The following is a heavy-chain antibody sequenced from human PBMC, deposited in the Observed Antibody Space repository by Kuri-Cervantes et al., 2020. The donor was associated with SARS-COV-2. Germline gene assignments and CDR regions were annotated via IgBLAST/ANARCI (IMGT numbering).Heavy chain of an antibody. CDR1: GGSISSSSYY. J-gene: IGHJ3*02. V-gene: IGHV4-39*07. D-gene: IGHD1-26*01. Sequence: SETLSLTCTVSGGSISSSSYYWGWIRQPPGKGLEWIGSIYYSGSTNYNPSLKSRVTISVDTSKNQFSLKLSSVTAADTAVYYCARWELLFPSDAFDIWGQGTMVTVSS. CDR2: IYYSGST. CDR3: ARWELLFPSDAFDI.